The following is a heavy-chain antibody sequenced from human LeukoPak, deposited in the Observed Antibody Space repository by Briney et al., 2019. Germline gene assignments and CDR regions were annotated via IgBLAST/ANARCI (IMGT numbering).Heavy chain of an antibody. Sequence: GGSLRLSCAASGFTFSKYAMTWVRQAPGKGLEWVSGISSSGGSTYYVDSVKGRFTISRDTSKNTLYLQMNSLRAEDTAVYYCARDPDSSSWYVGGYFDYWGQGTLVTVSS. CDR2: ISSSGGST. J-gene: IGHJ4*02. CDR1: GFTFSKYA. D-gene: IGHD6-13*01. CDR3: ARDPDSSSWYVGGYFDY. V-gene: IGHV3-23*01.